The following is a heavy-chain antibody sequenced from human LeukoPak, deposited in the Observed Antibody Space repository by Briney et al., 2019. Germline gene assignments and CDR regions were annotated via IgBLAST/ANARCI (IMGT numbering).Heavy chain of an antibody. CDR3: ARGGVTPLFKRNYYYYMDV. Sequence: GGSLRLSCAASGFTFSSYSMNWVRQAPGKGLEWFSYISSSSSTIYYADSVKGRFTISRDNAKNSLYLQMNSLRAEDTAVYYCARGGVTPLFKRNYYYYMDVWGKGTTVTVPS. CDR2: ISSSSSTI. V-gene: IGHV3-48*04. D-gene: IGHD3-10*01. CDR1: GFTFSSYS. J-gene: IGHJ6*03.